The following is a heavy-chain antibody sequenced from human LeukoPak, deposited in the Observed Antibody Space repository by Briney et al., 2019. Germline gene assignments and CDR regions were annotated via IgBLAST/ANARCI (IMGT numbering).Heavy chain of an antibody. J-gene: IGHJ4*02. D-gene: IGHD3-9*01. Sequence: GASVKVSCKASGYTFTSYGISWVRQAPGQGLEWMGWISAYNGNTNYAQKFQGRVTITADESTSTAYMELSSLRSEDTAVYYCARDNYDILTGQVRYYFDYWGQGTLVTVSS. CDR3: ARDNYDILTGQVRYYFDY. V-gene: IGHV1-18*01. CDR1: GYTFTSYG. CDR2: ISAYNGNT.